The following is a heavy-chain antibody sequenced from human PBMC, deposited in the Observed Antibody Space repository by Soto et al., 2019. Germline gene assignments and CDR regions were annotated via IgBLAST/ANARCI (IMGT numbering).Heavy chain of an antibody. Sequence: PGGSLRLSCAASGFTFSGYAMSWVRQAPGKGLEWVSAISGSGGSTYYADSVKGRFTISRDNSKNTLYLQMNSLRAEDTAVYYCAKEYYYDSSGYSASFDYWGQGTLVTVSS. J-gene: IGHJ4*02. CDR2: ISGSGGST. CDR3: AKEYYYDSSGYSASFDY. CDR1: GFTFSGYA. V-gene: IGHV3-23*01. D-gene: IGHD3-22*01.